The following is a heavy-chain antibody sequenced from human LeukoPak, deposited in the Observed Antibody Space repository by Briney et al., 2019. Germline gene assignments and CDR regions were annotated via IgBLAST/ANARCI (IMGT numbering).Heavy chain of an antibody. J-gene: IGHJ4*02. CDR3: AQHDYGELDY. Sequence: PSETLSLTCTVSGYSISSGYYWGWIRQPPGKGLEWIGEISHSGSTNYNPSLKRRVTISVDKSKNLVSLKLISVTAADTAVYFCAQHDYGELDYWGQGTLVTVSS. D-gene: IGHD4/OR15-4a*01. CDR2: ISHSGST. V-gene: IGHV4-38-2*02. CDR1: GYSISSGYY.